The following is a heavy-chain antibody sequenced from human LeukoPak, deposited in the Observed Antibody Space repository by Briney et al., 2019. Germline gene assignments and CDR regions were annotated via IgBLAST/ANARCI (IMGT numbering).Heavy chain of an antibody. V-gene: IGHV4-59*12. D-gene: IGHD3-22*01. J-gene: IGHJ3*02. Sequence: SETLSLTCTVSGGSISSYYWSWIRQPRGKGLEWIGSIYYSGSTNYNPSLKSRVTISVDTSKNQFSLKLSSVTAADTAVYYCARARYYYDSSDSFDAFDIWGQGTMVTVSS. CDR2: IYYSGST. CDR1: GGSISSYY. CDR3: ARARYYYDSSDSFDAFDI.